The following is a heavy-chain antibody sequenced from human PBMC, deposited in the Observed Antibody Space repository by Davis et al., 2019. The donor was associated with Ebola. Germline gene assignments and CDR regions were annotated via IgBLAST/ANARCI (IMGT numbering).Heavy chain of an antibody. Sequence: SETLSLTCAVYGGSFSGYYWSWIRQPPGKGLEWIGEIYHSGSTHYNPSLKSRVTISVDTSKNQFSLKINSVTAADTAMYYCARGNSMAASGTGYYFDYWGQGNLVTVSS. CDR3: ARGNSMAASGTGYYFDY. CDR2: IYHSGST. CDR1: GGSFSGYY. D-gene: IGHD1-1*01. V-gene: IGHV4-34*01. J-gene: IGHJ4*02.